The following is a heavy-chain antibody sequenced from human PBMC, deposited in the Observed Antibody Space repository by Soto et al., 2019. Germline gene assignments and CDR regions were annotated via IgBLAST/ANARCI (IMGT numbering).Heavy chain of an antibody. J-gene: IGHJ4*02. Sequence: GGSLGLSCAASGFTFSSYAMSWVRQAPGKGLEWVSAISGSGGSTYYADSVKGRFTISRDNSKNTLYLQMNSLRAEDTAVYYCAKDPAWEREFDYWGQGTLVTVSS. CDR2: ISGSGGST. V-gene: IGHV3-23*01. CDR1: GFTFSSYA. CDR3: AKDPAWEREFDY. D-gene: IGHD1-1*01.